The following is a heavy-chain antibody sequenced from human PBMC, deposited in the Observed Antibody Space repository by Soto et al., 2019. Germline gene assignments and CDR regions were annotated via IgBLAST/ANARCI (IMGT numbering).Heavy chain of an antibody. CDR1: GYTFTGYY. J-gene: IGHJ1*01. V-gene: IGHV1-2*04. CDR2: INPNSGGT. Sequence: ASVKVSCKASGYTFTGYYMHWVRQAPGQGLEWMGWINPNSGGTNYAQKFQGWVTMTRDTSISTAYMELSRLRSDDTAVYYCALSNSSGCDLQHWGRGTLVTVSS. CDR3: ALSNSSGCDLQH. D-gene: IGHD6-19*01.